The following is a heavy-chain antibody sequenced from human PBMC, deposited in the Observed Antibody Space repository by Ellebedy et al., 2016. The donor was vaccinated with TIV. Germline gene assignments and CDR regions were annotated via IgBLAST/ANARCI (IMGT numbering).Heavy chain of an antibody. Sequence: SETLSLXXTVSGGSISSGDYYWSWIRQPPGKGLEWIGYIYYSGSTYYNPSLKSRVTISVDTSKNQFSLKLSSVTAADTAVYYCASGNTGSSWYETDDAFDIWGQGTMVTVSS. J-gene: IGHJ3*02. CDR1: GGSISSGDYY. D-gene: IGHD6-13*01. CDR2: IYYSGST. V-gene: IGHV4-30-4*01. CDR3: ASGNTGSSWYETDDAFDI.